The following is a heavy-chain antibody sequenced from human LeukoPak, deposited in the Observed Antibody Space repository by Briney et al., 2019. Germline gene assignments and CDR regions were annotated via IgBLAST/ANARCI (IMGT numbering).Heavy chain of an antibody. CDR3: ARDRVVVSTGAPYYYYYGMDV. V-gene: IGHV3-7*03. J-gene: IGHJ6*02. Sequence: GGSLRLSCAASGFTFSSYWMSWVRQAPGKGLEWVANIKQDGSEKYYVDSVKGRFTISRDNAKNSLYLQMNSLRAEDTAVYYCARDRVVVSTGAPYYYYYGMDVWGQGTTVTVSS. D-gene: IGHD2-2*01. CDR1: GFTFSSYW. CDR2: IKQDGSEK.